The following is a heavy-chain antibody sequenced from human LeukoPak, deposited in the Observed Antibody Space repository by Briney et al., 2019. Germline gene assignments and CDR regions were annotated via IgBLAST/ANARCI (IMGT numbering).Heavy chain of an antibody. V-gene: IGHV3-23*01. CDR3: AKDYGDYGGYFDY. CDR1: GFTLSSYA. J-gene: IGHJ4*02. D-gene: IGHD4-17*01. CDR2: ISGSGGNT. Sequence: GGSLRLSCAASGFTLSSYAMSWVRQAPGKGLEWVSAISGSGGNTYYADSVKGRFTISRDNSKNTLYLQMNSLRAEDTAVYYCAKDYGDYGGYFDYWGQGTLVTVSS.